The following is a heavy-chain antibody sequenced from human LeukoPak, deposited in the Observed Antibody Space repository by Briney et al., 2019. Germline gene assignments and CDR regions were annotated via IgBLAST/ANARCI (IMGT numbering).Heavy chain of an antibody. Sequence: SETLSLTCTVSGGSIGSSSYYWGWIRQPPGKGLEWIGSIYYSGSTYYNPSLKSRVTISVDTSKNQFSLKLSSVTAADTAVYYCAGTYYYDSSGYSGTYHAFDIWGQGTMVTVSS. CDR2: IYYSGST. CDR1: GGSIGSSSYY. D-gene: IGHD3-22*01. CDR3: AGTYYYDSSGYSGTYHAFDI. J-gene: IGHJ3*02. V-gene: IGHV4-39*01.